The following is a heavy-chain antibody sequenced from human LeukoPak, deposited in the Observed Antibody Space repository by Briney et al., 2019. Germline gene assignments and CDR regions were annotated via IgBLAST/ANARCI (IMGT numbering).Heavy chain of an antibody. CDR1: GGSISSYY. V-gene: IGHV4-59*08. D-gene: IGHD6-19*01. CDR3: AGGGQLLAFDY. J-gene: IGHJ4*02. Sequence: PSETLTLTCTVSGGSISSYYWSWIRQPPGKGLEWIGYIYYSGSTNYNPSLKSRVTISVDTSKNQISLKLSSVTAADTAVYYCAGGGQLLAFDYLVQGTLVTVSS. CDR2: IYYSGST.